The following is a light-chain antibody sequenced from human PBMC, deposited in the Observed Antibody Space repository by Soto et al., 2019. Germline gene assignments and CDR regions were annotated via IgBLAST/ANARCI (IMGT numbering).Light chain of an antibody. Sequence: EIVLTQSPGTLSLSPGDRATLSCRASQNIPDTYLAWYQQKPGQAPSLLIYDVSTRAPRIPDRFSGSGSGTDFALTISRVAPEAFVMYFCQQYGRSPGTFGQGTKVEV. J-gene: IGKJ1*01. CDR1: QNIPDTY. CDR2: DVS. V-gene: IGKV3-20*01. CDR3: QQYGRSPGT.